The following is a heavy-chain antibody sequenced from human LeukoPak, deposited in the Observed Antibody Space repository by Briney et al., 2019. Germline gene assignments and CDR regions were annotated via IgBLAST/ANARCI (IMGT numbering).Heavy chain of an antibody. V-gene: IGHV3-30*02. Sequence: GGSLRLSCAASGLTFSRNGMHWVRQAPGKGLEWLAFIQYDGSSKYYADSVKGRFTVSRDNSKNTLYLQMNSLRAEDTAVYYCAKERHIVVVAFDIWGQGTMVTVSS. CDR3: AKERHIVVVAFDI. D-gene: IGHD2-21*01. J-gene: IGHJ3*02. CDR1: GLTFSRNG. CDR2: IQYDGSSK.